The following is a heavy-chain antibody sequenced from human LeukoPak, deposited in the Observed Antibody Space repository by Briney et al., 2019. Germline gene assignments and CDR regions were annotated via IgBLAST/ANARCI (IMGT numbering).Heavy chain of an antibody. CDR3: ARDQWGGIISYYYYMDV. V-gene: IGHV1-2*02. D-gene: IGHD3-10*01. CDR2: INPNSGGT. J-gene: IGHJ6*03. CDR1: GYTFTGYY. Sequence: ASVKVSCKASGYTFTGYYMHWVRQAPGQGLEWMGWINPNSGGTNYAQKFQGRVTMTRDTSISTAYMELSRLRSDDAAVYYCARDQWGGIISYYYYMDVWGKGTTVTISS.